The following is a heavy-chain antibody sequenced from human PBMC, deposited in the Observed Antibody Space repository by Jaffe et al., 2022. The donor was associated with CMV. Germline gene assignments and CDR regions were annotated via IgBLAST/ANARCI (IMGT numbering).Heavy chain of an antibody. CDR1: GGSISSSSYY. CDR3: ARTSTMVRGVPPYNWFDP. Sequence: QLQLQESGPGLVKPSETLSLTCTVSGGSISSSSYYWGWIRQPPGKGLEWIGSIYYSGSTYYNPSLKSRVTISVDTSKNQFSLKLSSVTAADTAVYYCARTSTMVRGVPPYNWFDPWGQGTLVTVSS. J-gene: IGHJ5*02. V-gene: IGHV4-39*01. CDR2: IYYSGST. D-gene: IGHD3-10*01.